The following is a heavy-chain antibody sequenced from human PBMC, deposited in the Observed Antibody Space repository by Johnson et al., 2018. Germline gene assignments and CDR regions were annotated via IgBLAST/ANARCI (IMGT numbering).Heavy chain of an antibody. J-gene: IGHJ6*03. CDR3: AKANSSSYYYYYMDV. Sequence: VQLVQSGGVVVQPGGSXRLSCAASGFTFDDYAMPWVRQAPGKGLEWVSVLCWNSGSIGYADSVKGRFTISRDNAKNSLYLQMTSLRAEDTACYYCAKANSSSYYYYYMDVWGKGTTVTVSS. CDR1: GFTFDDYA. V-gene: IGHV3-9*01. D-gene: IGHD6-13*01. CDR2: LCWNSGSI.